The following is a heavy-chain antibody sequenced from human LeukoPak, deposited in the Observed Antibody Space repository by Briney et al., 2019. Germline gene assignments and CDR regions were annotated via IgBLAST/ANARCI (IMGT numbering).Heavy chain of an antibody. Sequence: ASVKVSCKASGGTFSSYAISWVRQAPGQGLEWMGGIIPIFGTANYAQKVQGRVTITADESTSTAYMELSSLRSEDTAVYYCARDWEDGSGANWFDPWGQGTLVTVSS. CDR3: ARDWEDGSGANWFDP. CDR1: GGTFSSYA. J-gene: IGHJ5*02. CDR2: IIPIFGTA. V-gene: IGHV1-69*13. D-gene: IGHD3-10*01.